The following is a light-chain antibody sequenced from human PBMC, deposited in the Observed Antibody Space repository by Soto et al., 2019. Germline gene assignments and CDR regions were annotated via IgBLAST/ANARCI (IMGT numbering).Light chain of an antibody. J-gene: IGKJ1*01. CDR3: QQYHTHWT. V-gene: IGKV1-5*01. CDR2: AAS. Sequence: DIQMTQSPYTLSASVGDTVTINCRASESIDNWLAWYQQKPGTAPQLLIFAASTLGRGVPSRFSVLGSGTEFTLTVSSLQADDYATFYCQQYHTHWTFGRGTKLDIK. CDR1: ESIDNW.